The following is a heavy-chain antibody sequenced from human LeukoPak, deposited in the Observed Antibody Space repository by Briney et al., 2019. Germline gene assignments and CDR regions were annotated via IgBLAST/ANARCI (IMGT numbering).Heavy chain of an antibody. Sequence: PGGSLRLSCAASGFVFSNYAMSWVRQAPGKGLEWVSAIGARDGVTYYADSVKGRFTVSRDDPKNTLYLQMNTLRVEDTAVYYCAKWGDYDILTGYYDSDYWGHGTLVTVSS. V-gene: IGHV3-23*01. CDR2: IGARDGVT. D-gene: IGHD3-9*01. CDR3: AKWGDYDILTGYYDSDY. J-gene: IGHJ4*01. CDR1: GFVFSNYA.